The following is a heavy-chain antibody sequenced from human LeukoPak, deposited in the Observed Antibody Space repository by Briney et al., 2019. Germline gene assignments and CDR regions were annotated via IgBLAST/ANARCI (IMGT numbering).Heavy chain of an antibody. CDR1: EFSVGSNY. CDR3: ARGHGQ. Sequence: GGSLRLSCAASEFSVGSNYMTWVRQAPGKGLEWVSVVYTGGTTAYTDSVKGRFTISRDTSKNTLYLQMNSLTAEDTAVYYCARGHGQWGQGTLVTVSS. CDR2: VYTGGTT. V-gene: IGHV3-66*01. J-gene: IGHJ4*02.